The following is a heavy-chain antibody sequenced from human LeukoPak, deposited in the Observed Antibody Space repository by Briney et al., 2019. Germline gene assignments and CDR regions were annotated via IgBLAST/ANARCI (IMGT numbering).Heavy chain of an antibody. CDR3: ARAGLGLYCSGGSCYNWFDP. Sequence: SETLSLTCAVYGGSFSGYYWGWIRQPPGKGLEWIGEINHSGSTNYNPSLKSRVTISVDTSKNQFSLKLSSVTAADTAVYYCARAGLGLYCSGGSCYNWFDPWGQGTLVTVSS. D-gene: IGHD2-15*01. J-gene: IGHJ5*02. V-gene: IGHV4-34*01. CDR2: INHSGST. CDR1: GGSFSGYY.